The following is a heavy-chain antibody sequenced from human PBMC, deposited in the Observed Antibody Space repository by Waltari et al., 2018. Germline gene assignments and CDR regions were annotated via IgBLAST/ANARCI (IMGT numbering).Heavy chain of an antibody. CDR3: ARRGCFVGNCYSGVDF. V-gene: IGHV4-34*01. CDR1: GGSPRGYY. CDR2: IYYSGTIT. Sequence: QVQLQQWGAGLLKPSETLSLTCGVFGGSPRGYYGTWIRQPPGKGLEWIGQIYYSGTITNYNPSLKSRVTISIDRSKNQLSLSLTSVTAADTAVYYCARRGCFVGNCYSGVDFWGPGTVVTVSS. J-gene: IGHJ4*02. D-gene: IGHD2-21*02.